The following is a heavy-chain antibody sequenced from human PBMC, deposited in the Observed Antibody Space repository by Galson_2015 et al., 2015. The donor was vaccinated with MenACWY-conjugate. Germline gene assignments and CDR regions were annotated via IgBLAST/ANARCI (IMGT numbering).Heavy chain of an antibody. CDR1: GDSVSSQSAA. D-gene: IGHD1-7*01. Sequence: CAISGDSVSSQSAAWNWIRQSPSRGLEWLGRTYYRSKWYNDYAVSVKSRITINPDTSKNQFSLQLNSVTPEDTAVYYCSRGTLGWPFRWLDPWGQGTLVTVSS. J-gene: IGHJ5*02. CDR2: TYYRSKWYN. V-gene: IGHV6-1*01. CDR3: SRGTLGWPFRWLDP.